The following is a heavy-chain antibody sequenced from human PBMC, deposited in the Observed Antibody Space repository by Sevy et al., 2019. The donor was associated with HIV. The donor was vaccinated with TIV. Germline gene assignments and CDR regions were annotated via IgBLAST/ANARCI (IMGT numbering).Heavy chain of an antibody. CDR3: AGENAWGRGYS. Sequence: SETLSLTCTVSGGSITSLYWNWIRQPPGKGLEWIANIYYNGHVNYNPSLKSRVTLSLDTSKNQFALRLSSVTAADTAMYYCAGENAWGRGYSWGQRTLVTVSS. J-gene: IGHJ4*02. V-gene: IGHV4-59*08. D-gene: IGHD1-26*01. CDR1: GGSITSLY. CDR2: IYYNGHV.